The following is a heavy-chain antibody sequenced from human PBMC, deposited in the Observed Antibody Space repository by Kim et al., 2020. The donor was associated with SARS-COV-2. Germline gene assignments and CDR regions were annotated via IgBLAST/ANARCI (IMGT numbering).Heavy chain of an antibody. CDR3: VRPQGRLGAVFYNWFDP. D-gene: IGHD3-9*01. V-gene: IGHV4-39*01. Sequence: SETLSLTCSVSGASVTADNYYWGWIRQTPERGLEWIGSLFPYGSTHFNPSLKSRLTMSVDASRNQFSLKLSSVTAADTAVYYCVRPQGRLGAVFYNWFDPWGQGTLVTVSS. CDR2: LFPYGST. J-gene: IGHJ5*02. CDR1: GASVTADNYY.